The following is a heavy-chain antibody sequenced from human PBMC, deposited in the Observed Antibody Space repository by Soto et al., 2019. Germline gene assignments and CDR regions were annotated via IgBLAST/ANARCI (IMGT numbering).Heavy chain of an antibody. CDR1: GFTFGEFS. CDR3: AGDAIRSSWADGMDV. Sequence: SLRLSCTASGFTFGEFSLPCVRRPPWKGLEWFARITWKREMIAYADSVKGRFTISRDNSKNTLYLQMNSLRAEDTAVYYCAGDAIRSSWADGMDVWGQGTTVTVSS. V-gene: IGHV3-9*01. D-gene: IGHD6-13*01. J-gene: IGHJ6*02. CDR2: ITWKREMI.